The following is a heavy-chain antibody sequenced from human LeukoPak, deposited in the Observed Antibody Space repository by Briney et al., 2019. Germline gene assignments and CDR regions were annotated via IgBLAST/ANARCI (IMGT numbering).Heavy chain of an antibody. Sequence: GGSLRLSCAASGFTFSTYSMNWVRQAPGKGLEWVSSISSSSSYIYYADSVKGRFTISRDNAKNSLYLQMNSLRAEDTAVYYCAELGITMIGGVWGKGTTVTISS. D-gene: IGHD3-10*02. J-gene: IGHJ6*04. CDR2: ISSSSSYI. V-gene: IGHV3-21*01. CDR3: AELGITMIGGV. CDR1: GFTFSTYS.